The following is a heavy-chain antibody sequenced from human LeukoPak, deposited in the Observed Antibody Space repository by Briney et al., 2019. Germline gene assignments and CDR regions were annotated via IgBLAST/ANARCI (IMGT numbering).Heavy chain of an antibody. CDR3: ARDSPTYYDFWSGYWSGAVAFDY. CDR2: TYYRSKWYN. D-gene: IGHD3-3*01. V-gene: IGHV6-1*01. CDR1: GDGVSSNSAA. Sequence: PSQTLSLTCAISGDGVSSNSAAWNWIRQSPSRGLEWLGRTYYRSKWYNDYAVSVKSRITINPDTSKNQFSLHLNSVTPEDTAVYYCARDSPTYYDFWSGYWSGAVAFDYWGQGTLVTVSS. J-gene: IGHJ4*02.